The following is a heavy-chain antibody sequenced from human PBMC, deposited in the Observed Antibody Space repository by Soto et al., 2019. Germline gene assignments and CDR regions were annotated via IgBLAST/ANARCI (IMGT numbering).Heavy chain of an antibody. CDR3: ARVNTAMDY. J-gene: IGHJ4*02. V-gene: IGHV1-69*06. Sequence: EASVKVSCKASGGTFSSYAISWVRQAPGQGLEWMGGIIPIFGTANYAQKFQGRGTITADKSTSTAYMELSSLRGEDTAVYYCARVNTAMDYWGQGTLVTVSS. D-gene: IGHD5-18*01. CDR1: GGTFSSYA. CDR2: IIPIFGTA.